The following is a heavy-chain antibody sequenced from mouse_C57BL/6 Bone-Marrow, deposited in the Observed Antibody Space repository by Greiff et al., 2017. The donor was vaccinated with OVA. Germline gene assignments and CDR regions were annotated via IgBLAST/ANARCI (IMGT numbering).Heavy chain of an antibody. V-gene: IGHV1-69*01. CDR3: ARWNYGSRRDWYFDV. D-gene: IGHD1-1*01. Sequence: QVQLQQPGAELVMPGASVKLSCKASGYTFTSYWMHWVKQRPGQGLEWIGEIDPSDSYTNYNQKFKGKSTLTVDKSSSTAYMQLSSLTSEDSAVDYGARWNYGSRRDWYFDVWGTGTTVTVSS. CDR1: GYTFTSYW. J-gene: IGHJ1*03. CDR2: IDPSDSYT.